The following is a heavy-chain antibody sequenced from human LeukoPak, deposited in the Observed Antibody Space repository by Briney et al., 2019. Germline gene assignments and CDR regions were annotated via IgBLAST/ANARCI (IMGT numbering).Heavy chain of an antibody. J-gene: IGHJ4*02. V-gene: IGHV4-30-2*01. CDR3: ARGGAPTLYDY. CDR1: GGSISSGGYS. Sequence: SETLSLTCAVSGGSISSGGYSWSWIRQPPGKGLEWIGYIYHSGSTYYNPSLKSRVTISVDRSKNQFSLKLSSVTAADTAVYYCARGGAPTLYDYWGQGTLVTVSS. D-gene: IGHD3-16*01. CDR2: IYHSGST.